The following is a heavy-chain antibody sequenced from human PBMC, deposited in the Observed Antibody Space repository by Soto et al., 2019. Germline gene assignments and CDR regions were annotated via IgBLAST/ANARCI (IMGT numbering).Heavy chain of an antibody. Sequence: ASVKVSCKASGYTFTSYGISWVRQAPGQGLEWMGWISAYNGNTNYAQKLQGRVTMTTDTSTSTAYMELRSLRSDDTAVYYCARIGLRFLEWLPAGSGMDVWGQGTTVTVSS. J-gene: IGHJ6*02. D-gene: IGHD3-3*01. V-gene: IGHV1-18*01. CDR3: ARIGLRFLEWLPAGSGMDV. CDR1: GYTFTSYG. CDR2: ISAYNGNT.